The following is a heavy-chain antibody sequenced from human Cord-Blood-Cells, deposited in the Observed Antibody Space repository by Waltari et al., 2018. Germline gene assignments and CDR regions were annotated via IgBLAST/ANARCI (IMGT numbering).Heavy chain of an antibody. D-gene: IGHD3-22*01. V-gene: IGHV4-34*01. Sequence: QVQLQQWGAGLLKPSETLSLTCAVYGGSFSGYYWSWIRQPPGKGLEWIGEINHSGSTNYNPSLKSRVTISVDTSKNQFSLKLSSVTAADTAVYCCARGDYYDSSGYYYYYYYGMDVWGQGTTVTVSS. CDR3: ARGDYYDSSGYYYYYYYGMDV. CDR2: INHSGST. J-gene: IGHJ6*02. CDR1: GGSFSGYY.